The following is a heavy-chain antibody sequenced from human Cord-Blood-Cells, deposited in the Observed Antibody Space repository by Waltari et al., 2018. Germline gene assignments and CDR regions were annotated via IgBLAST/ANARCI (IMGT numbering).Heavy chain of an antibody. V-gene: IGHV1-2*04. CDR1: GYTFTGYY. J-gene: IGHJ3*02. Sequence: QVQLVQSGAEVKKPGASVKVSCKASGYTFTGYYMYWVRQAPGQGLEWMGWINPNSGGTNYAQKFQGWVTMTRDTSISTAYMELSRLRSDDTAVYYCARDSGSYFSAFDIWGQGTMVTVSS. D-gene: IGHD1-26*01. CDR2: INPNSGGT. CDR3: ARDSGSYFSAFDI.